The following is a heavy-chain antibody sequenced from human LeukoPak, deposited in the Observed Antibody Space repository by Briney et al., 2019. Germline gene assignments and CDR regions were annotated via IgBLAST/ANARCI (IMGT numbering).Heavy chain of an antibody. Sequence: GGSLRLSCAASGFTFSSYAMSWVRQAPGKGLEWVSTIGSDRSTYYADSVKGRFTISRDNSKDMSYLQMNSLRAEDTAVYYCSKGGHRSCFDPWGQGTLVTVSS. D-gene: IGHD3-16*01. J-gene: IGHJ5*02. CDR2: IGSDRST. CDR3: SKGGHRSCFDP. V-gene: IGHV3-23*01. CDR1: GFTFSSYA.